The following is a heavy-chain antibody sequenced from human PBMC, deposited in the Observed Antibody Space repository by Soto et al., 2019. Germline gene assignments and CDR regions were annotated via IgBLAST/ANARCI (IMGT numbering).Heavy chain of an antibody. D-gene: IGHD3-10*01. CDR2: IYWDNDR. J-gene: IGHJ4*02. CDR3: VHNDYYGSGRQTYYFDH. CDR1: GFSLSTRGMG. Sequence: QITLKESGPTLVKPTQTLTLTCTFSGFSLSTRGMGVGWIRQPPGEALECLALIYWDNDRRYRPSLKSRLTITKDTSKNQVVLTMTNMDTVDTATYYCVHNDYYGSGRQTYYFDHLGQGILVTVSS. V-gene: IGHV2-5*02.